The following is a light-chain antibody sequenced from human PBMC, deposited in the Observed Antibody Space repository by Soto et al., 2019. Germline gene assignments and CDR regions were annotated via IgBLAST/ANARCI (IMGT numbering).Light chain of an antibody. J-gene: IGKJ1*01. V-gene: IGKV1-5*03. Sequence: DIPMTQSPSTLSASAGDRVTITCRASQSISSWLAWYQQKAGKAPKLLIYKASSLEGGVPSRSSGSGSRTEFTPTISGLQPDDFATYYWQQYSSYWTFGQGTKVDIK. CDR2: KAS. CDR1: QSISSW. CDR3: QQYSSYWT.